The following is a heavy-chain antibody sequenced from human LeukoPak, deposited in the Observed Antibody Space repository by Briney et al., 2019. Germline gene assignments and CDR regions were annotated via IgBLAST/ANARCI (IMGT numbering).Heavy chain of an antibody. Sequence: SETLSLTCTVSGGSISSSNYYWAWIRQPPGKGLGWIGTIHYSGSTNYNPSLRSRVTLSVDTSKNQFSPKLGSVTAADTAVYYCARQGAAAGDSDYWGQGTLVTVSS. V-gene: IGHV4-39*01. J-gene: IGHJ4*02. CDR1: GGSISSSNYY. CDR2: IHYSGST. CDR3: ARQGAAAGDSDY. D-gene: IGHD6-13*01.